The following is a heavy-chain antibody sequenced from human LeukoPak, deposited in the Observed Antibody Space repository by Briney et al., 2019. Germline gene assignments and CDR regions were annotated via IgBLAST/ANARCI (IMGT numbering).Heavy chain of an antibody. J-gene: IGHJ4*02. CDR1: GGSINSGGYY. Sequence: SQTLSLTCTVSGGSINSGGYYWSWIRQHPGKGLEWIGYIYYSGSTYYNPSLKSQVTILIDTSKNQFSLKLSSVTAADTAVYYCARGPRGSIAAAGTFFDYWGQGTLVTVSS. CDR2: IYYSGST. D-gene: IGHD6-13*01. V-gene: IGHV4-31*01. CDR3: ARGPRGSIAAAGTFFDY.